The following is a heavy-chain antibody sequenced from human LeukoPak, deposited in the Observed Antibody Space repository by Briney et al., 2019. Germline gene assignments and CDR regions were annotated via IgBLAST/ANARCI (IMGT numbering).Heavy chain of an antibody. V-gene: IGHV3-21*01. CDR1: GFTFSSYA. Sequence: GGSLRLSCAASGFTFSSYAMNWVRQAPGKGLEWVSSVSSSNNYIYYADSVKGRFSISRDNAKNSLYLQMNSLRAEDTAVYYCARFGYGSYYFDYWGQGTLVTVSS. D-gene: IGHD3-10*01. CDR2: VSSSNNYI. CDR3: ARFGYGSYYFDY. J-gene: IGHJ4*02.